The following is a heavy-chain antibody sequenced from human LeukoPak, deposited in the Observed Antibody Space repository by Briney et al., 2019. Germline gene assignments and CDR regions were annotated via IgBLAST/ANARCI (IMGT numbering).Heavy chain of an antibody. V-gene: IGHV1-69*04. J-gene: IGHJ4*02. Sequence: GSSVKVSCKASGGTFSSYAISWVRQAPGQGLEWMERIIPILGIANYAQKFQGRVTITADKSTSTAYMELSSLRSEDTAVYYCARDQSGSGSPSSYYFDYWGQGTLVTVSS. CDR2: IIPILGIA. CDR3: ARDQSGSGSPSSYYFDY. D-gene: IGHD3-10*01. CDR1: GGTFSSYA.